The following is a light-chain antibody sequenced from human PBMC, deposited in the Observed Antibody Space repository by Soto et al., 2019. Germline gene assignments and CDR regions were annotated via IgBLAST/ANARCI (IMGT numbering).Light chain of an antibody. Sequence: QSALTQPASVSGSPGQSITISCTGTSSDVGAYTFVSWYQQHPDKVPKLMIFDVSRRPSGVSDRFSGSKSGNTASLTISGLQPEDEADYYCSSYTSSSTDVFGSGTKLTVL. V-gene: IGLV2-14*03. CDR2: DVS. CDR3: SSYTSSSTDV. J-gene: IGLJ1*01. CDR1: SSDVGAYTF.